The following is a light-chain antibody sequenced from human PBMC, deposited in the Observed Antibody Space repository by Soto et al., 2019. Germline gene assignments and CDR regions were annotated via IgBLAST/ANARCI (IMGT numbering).Light chain of an antibody. Sequence: DIQMTQSPSTLSASVGDRVTITCRASQSISSWLAWYQQKPGKAPKLLIHDASSLESGVPSRFSGSGSRTEFTLTISSLQPDDFATYYGQQYNSYSGTFGQGTKVEIK. CDR3: QQYNSYSGT. V-gene: IGKV1-5*01. J-gene: IGKJ1*01. CDR1: QSISSW. CDR2: DAS.